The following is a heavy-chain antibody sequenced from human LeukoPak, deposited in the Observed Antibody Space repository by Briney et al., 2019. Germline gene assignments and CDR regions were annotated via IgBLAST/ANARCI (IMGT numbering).Heavy chain of an antibody. CDR1: GGSISSSSDF. CDR3: ARCGSGCGPHDY. D-gene: IGHD6-19*01. Sequence: SETLSLTCTVSGGSISSSSDFWGWIRQPPGKGLEWIGSIYYSGSTYYNPSLKSRVTISVDTSKNQFSLKLSSVTAADTAVYHCARCGSGCGPHDYWGQGTLVTVSS. CDR2: IYYSGST. J-gene: IGHJ4*02. V-gene: IGHV4-39*01.